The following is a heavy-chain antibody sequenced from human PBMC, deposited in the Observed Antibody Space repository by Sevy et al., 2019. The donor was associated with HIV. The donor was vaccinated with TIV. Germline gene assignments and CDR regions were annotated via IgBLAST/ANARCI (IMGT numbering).Heavy chain of an antibody. CDR3: ARDSWNFYYYYYMDV. CDR2: ISAYNGNT. Sequence: ASVNVSCKASGYTFTSYGISWVRQAPGQGLEWMGWISAYNGNTNYAQKLQGRVTMTTDTSTSTAYMELRSLRSDDTAVYYCARDSWNFYYYYYMDVWGKGTTVTVSS. CDR1: GYTFTSYG. V-gene: IGHV1-18*01. J-gene: IGHJ6*03. D-gene: IGHD1-7*01.